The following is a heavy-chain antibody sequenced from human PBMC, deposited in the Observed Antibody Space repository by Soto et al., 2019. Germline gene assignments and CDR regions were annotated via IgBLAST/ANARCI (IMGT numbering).Heavy chain of an antibody. J-gene: IGHJ4*02. D-gene: IGHD1-26*01. V-gene: IGHV4-39*01. CDR3: ARRFGRCFDY. CDR1: GGSITTNSYY. CDR2: IFYSGNT. Sequence: QLQLQESGPGLVKPSETLSLTCTVSGGSITTNSYYWGWIRQSPGKGLEWIGNIFYSGNTYYNPSPQGLGPIAVDTSTIQLSLTAPPVTASDTAVYCWARRFGRCFDYWAPGTLVTVSS.